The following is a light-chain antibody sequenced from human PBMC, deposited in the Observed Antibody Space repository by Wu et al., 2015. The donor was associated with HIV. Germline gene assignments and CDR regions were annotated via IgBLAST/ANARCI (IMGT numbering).Light chain of an antibody. Sequence: AIQMTQSPSSLSASVGDRVTITCRASQGIRSDLAWYQQKPGKAPKLLIFAASSLQSGVSSRFSGSGAGTDFTLTISSLQPEDFATYYCLQNHNLPPWTFGQGTKVEIK. CDR1: QGIRSD. V-gene: IGKV1-6*01. J-gene: IGKJ1*01. CDR2: AAS. CDR3: LQNHNLPPWT.